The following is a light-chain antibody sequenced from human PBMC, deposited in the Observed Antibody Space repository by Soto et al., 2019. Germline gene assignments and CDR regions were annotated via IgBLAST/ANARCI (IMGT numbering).Light chain of an antibody. CDR1: QSVSSN. CDR2: GAS. J-gene: IGKJ2*01. V-gene: IGKV3-15*01. CDR3: QQYNNWSYT. Sequence: EIVMTQSPATLSVSPGERATLSCRASQSVSSNLAWYQQKPGQAPRLLIYGASTRATGIPARFSGSGSRTEFTLTISSLLSEDFAVYYCQQYNNWSYTFGQGTKVDSK.